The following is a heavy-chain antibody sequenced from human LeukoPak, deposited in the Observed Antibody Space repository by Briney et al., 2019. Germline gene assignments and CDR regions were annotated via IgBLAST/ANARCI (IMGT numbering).Heavy chain of an antibody. D-gene: IGHD6-19*01. J-gene: IGHJ4*02. CDR3: ARQLEYSSGWFDY. CDR1: GGSISSSSYY. CDR2: IYYSGST. Sequence: SETLSLTCTVSGGSISSSSYYWGWIRQPAGKGLEWIGSIYYSGSTYYNPSLRSRVTISVDTSKNQFSLKLSSVTAADTAVYYCARQLEYSSGWFDYWGQGTLVTVYS. V-gene: IGHV4-39*01.